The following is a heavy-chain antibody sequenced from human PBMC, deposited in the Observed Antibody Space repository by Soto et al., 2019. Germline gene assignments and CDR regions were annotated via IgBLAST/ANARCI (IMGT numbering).Heavy chain of an antibody. V-gene: IGHV3-21*01. Sequence: EVQLVESGGGLVKPGGSLRLSCAASGFTFSSYSMNWVRQAPGKGLEWVSSISSSSSYIYYADSVKGRFTISRDNAKNSLYLQMNSLRAEDTAVYYWAGGLPRSIAARPWFDPWGQGTLVTVSS. CDR1: GFTFSSYS. D-gene: IGHD6-6*01. J-gene: IGHJ5*02. CDR3: AGGLPRSIAARPWFDP. CDR2: ISSSSSYI.